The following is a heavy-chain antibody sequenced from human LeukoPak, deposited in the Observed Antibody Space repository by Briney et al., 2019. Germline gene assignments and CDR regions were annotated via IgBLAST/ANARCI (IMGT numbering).Heavy chain of an antibody. CDR3: ARGRRTMVRGVINNWFDP. D-gene: IGHD3-10*01. CDR2: INHSGST. J-gene: IGHJ5*02. CDR1: GGSFSGYY. V-gene: IGHV4-34*01. Sequence: PSETLSLTCAVYGGSFSGYYWSWIRQPPGKGLEWIGEINHSGSTNYNPSLKSRVTISVDTSKNQFSLKLSSVTAADTAVHYCARGRRTMVRGVINNWFDPWGQGTLVTVSS.